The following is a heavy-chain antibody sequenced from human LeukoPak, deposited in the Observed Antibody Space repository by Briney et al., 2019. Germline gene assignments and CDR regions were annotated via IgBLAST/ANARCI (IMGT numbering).Heavy chain of an antibody. CDR1: GGSFSGYY. J-gene: IGHJ6*03. D-gene: IGHD6-13*01. CDR2: INHSGST. CDR3: ARLAPGYSSSWRNYYYYYMDV. V-gene: IGHV4-34*01. Sequence: SETLSLTCAVYGGSFSGYYWSWIRQPPGKGLEWIGKINHSGSTNYNPSLKSRVTISVDTSKNQFSLKLSSVTAADTAVYYCARLAPGYSSSWRNYYYYYMDVWGKGTTVTVSS.